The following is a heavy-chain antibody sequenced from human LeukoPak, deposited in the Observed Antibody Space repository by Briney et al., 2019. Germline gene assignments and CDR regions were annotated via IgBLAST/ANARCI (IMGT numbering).Heavy chain of an antibody. Sequence: GGSLRLSCAASGFTFSSYGIHWVRQAPGKGLGWVAFIRYDGSNKYYTDSVKGRFTISRDNSKNTLYLQMNSLRAEDTAVYYCARDMVHYYGPPNASDYMDVWGKGTTVTVSS. CDR3: ARDMVHYYGPPNASDYMDV. D-gene: IGHD3-10*01. CDR1: GFTFSSYG. V-gene: IGHV3-30*02. CDR2: IRYDGSNK. J-gene: IGHJ6*03.